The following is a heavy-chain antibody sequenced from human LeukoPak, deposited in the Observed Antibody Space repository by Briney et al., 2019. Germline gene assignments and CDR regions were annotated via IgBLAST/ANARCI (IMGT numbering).Heavy chain of an antibody. Sequence: PSETLSLTCAVYGGSFRGYYWSWIRQPPGKGLEWIGEINHSGSTNYNPSLKSRVTISVDTSKNQFSLKLSSVTAADTAVYYCARVMYYDYVWGSYRATYNWFDPWGQGTLVTVSS. CDR2: INHSGST. D-gene: IGHD3-16*02. CDR3: ARVMYYDYVWGSYRATYNWFDP. J-gene: IGHJ5*02. CDR1: GGSFRGYY. V-gene: IGHV4-34*01.